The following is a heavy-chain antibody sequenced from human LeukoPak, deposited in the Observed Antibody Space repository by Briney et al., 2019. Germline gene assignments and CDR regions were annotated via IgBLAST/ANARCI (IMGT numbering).Heavy chain of an antibody. Sequence: GASVKVSCKASGYTFTSYDINWVRQATGQGLEWMGWMNPNSGNTGYAQKFQGRVTMTRNTSISTAYMELSSLRSEDTAVYYCARSDWFGESLDYYYGMDVWGQGTTVTVSS. D-gene: IGHD3-10*01. V-gene: IGHV1-8*01. CDR2: MNPNSGNT. J-gene: IGHJ6*02. CDR3: ARSDWFGESLDYYYGMDV. CDR1: GYTFTSYD.